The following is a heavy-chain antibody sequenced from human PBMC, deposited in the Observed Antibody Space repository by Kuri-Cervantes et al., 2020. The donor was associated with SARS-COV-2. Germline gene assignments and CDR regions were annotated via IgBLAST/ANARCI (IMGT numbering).Heavy chain of an antibody. V-gene: IGHV3-23*01. CDR3: AKDADTTGYFQYYFGY. CDR2: ITDNGGST. CDR1: GFTFRRNA. D-gene: IGHD3-22*01. Sequence: GESLKISCAASGFTFRRNAMGWVRQAPGKGLEWVSAITDNGGSTYYANSVKGRFTISRDNSKNTLYLQINSLTAEDTAIYYRAKDADTTGYFQYYFGYWGQGTLVTVSS. J-gene: IGHJ4*02.